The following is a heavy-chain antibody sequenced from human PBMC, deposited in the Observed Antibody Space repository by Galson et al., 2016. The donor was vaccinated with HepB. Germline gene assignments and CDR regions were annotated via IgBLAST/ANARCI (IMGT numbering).Heavy chain of an antibody. Sequence: SVKVSCKASGYTFTINGISWVRQAPGQGLEWMGWISAYSGNTNYAQKLQGRVTMTTDTSTSTAYMELRSLRSDDTAVYYCARDRNYAFDYWGQGTLVTVSP. CDR1: GYTFTING. J-gene: IGHJ4*02. CDR3: ARDRNYAFDY. V-gene: IGHV1-18*01. CDR2: ISAYSGNT. D-gene: IGHD1-7*01.